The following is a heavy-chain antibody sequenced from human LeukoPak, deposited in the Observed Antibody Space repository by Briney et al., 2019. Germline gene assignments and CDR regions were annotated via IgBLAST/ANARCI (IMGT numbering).Heavy chain of an antibody. Sequence: GGSLRLSCAASGFSFANSVISWIRQAPGKGPEWVSAISGSGDRTDYADSVRGRFTISRDNSKSTLYLQMNSLRDEDTAVYYCARRRGDHNWGQGTLVTVSS. CDR3: ARRRGDHN. V-gene: IGHV3-23*01. D-gene: IGHD1-1*01. CDR1: GFSFANSV. CDR2: ISGSGDRT. J-gene: IGHJ4*02.